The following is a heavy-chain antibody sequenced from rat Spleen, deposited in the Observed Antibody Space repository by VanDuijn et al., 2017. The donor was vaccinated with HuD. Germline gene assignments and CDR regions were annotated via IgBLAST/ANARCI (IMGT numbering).Heavy chain of an antibody. CDR2: MWSDGDT. Sequence: QVQLTESGPGLVQPSQTLSLTCTVSGFSLTGYHVHWVRQPPGKGLEWMGVMWSDGDTSYNSALKSRLSISRDTSKSQVFLKMNSLQTEDTAIYFCTGVTTEGPYWYFDFWGPGTMVTVSS. J-gene: IGHJ1*01. D-gene: IGHD1-11*01. V-gene: IGHV2-32*01. CDR1: GFSLTGYH. CDR3: TGVTTEGPYWYFDF.